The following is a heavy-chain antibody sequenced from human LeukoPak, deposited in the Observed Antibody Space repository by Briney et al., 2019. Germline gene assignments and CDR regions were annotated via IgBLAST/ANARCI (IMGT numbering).Heavy chain of an antibody. CDR2: INNDGSTT. CDR3: ARDRGGRYMYLQH. J-gene: IGHJ1*01. Sequence: PGGSLRLSCAASGFTFSNYWMHWVRQTPGKGLVWVSRINNDGSTTSYADSVKGRFTISRDNAKNFLFLQMNSLRAEDTALYYCARDRGGRYMYLQHWGQGTLVTVSS. V-gene: IGHV3-74*01. CDR1: GFTFSNYW. D-gene: IGHD1-26*01.